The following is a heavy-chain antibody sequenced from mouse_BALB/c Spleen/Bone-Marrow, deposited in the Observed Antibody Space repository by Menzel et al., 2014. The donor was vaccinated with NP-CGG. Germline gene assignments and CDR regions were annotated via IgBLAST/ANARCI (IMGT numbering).Heavy chain of an antibody. D-gene: IGHD3-3*01. Sequence: QVQLKQSGAELVRPGASVKLSCKASGYSFTSYWMNWVKQRPGQGLEWIGMIHLSDSESRLNPKFKDKATLTVDKSSSTAYMQLSSPTSEDSAVYYCTRYDLTTRAFAYWGQGTLVTVSA. J-gene: IGHJ3*01. CDR3: TRYDLTTRAFAY. V-gene: IGHV1S82*01. CDR1: GYSFTSYW. CDR2: IHLSDSES.